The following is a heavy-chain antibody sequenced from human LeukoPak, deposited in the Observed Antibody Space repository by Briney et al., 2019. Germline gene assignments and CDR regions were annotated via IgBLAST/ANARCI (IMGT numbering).Heavy chain of an antibody. CDR2: INHSGST. V-gene: IGHV4-34*01. CDR1: GGSFSGYY. Sequence: SETLSLTCAVYGGSFSGYYWSWIRQPPGKGLEWIGEINHSGSTNYNPSLKSRVTISVDTSKNQFSLKLSSVTAADTAAYYCARGRSNYFDVYYYYGMDVWGQGTTVTVSS. D-gene: IGHD4-4*01. J-gene: IGHJ6*02. CDR3: ARGRSNYFDVYYYYGMDV.